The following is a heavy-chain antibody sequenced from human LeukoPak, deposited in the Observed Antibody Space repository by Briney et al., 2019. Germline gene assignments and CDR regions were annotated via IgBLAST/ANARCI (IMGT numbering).Heavy chain of an antibody. D-gene: IGHD1-26*01. CDR2: IYYSGST. CDR1: GGSISSSSYY. V-gene: IGHV4-39*07. CDR3: ARDWGVGATTPFFTFDI. Sequence: SETLSLTCTVSGGSISSSSYYWGWIRQPPGKGLEWIGSIYYSGSTYYNPSLKSRVTISVDTSKNQFSLQLNSVTPEDTAVYYCARDWGVGATTPFFTFDIWGQGTMVTVSS. J-gene: IGHJ3*02.